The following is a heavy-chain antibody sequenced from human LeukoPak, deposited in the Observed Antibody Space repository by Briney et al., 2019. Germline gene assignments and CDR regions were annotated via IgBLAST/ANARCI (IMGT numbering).Heavy chain of an antibody. Sequence: ASVKVSCKASGYTFSSYGISWVRQAPGQGLEWMGWISAYNGNTNYAQKLQGRVTMTTDTSTSTAYVELRSLRSDDTALYYCARGDYVDYKKYWGQGTLVTVSS. J-gene: IGHJ4*02. D-gene: IGHD4-17*01. V-gene: IGHV1-18*01. CDR1: GYTFSSYG. CDR3: ARGDYVDYKKY. CDR2: ISAYNGNT.